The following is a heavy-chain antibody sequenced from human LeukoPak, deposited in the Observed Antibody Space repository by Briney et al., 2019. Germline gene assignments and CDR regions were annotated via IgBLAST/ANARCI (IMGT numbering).Heavy chain of an antibody. CDR2: ISGSGGST. D-gene: IGHD3-9*01. CDR3: AKAGKYFDWLLTFDY. CDR1: GFTFSSYA. J-gene: IGHJ4*02. Sequence: GGSLRLSCAASGFTFSSYAMGWVRQAPGKGLEWVSAISGSGGSTYYADSVKGRFTISRDNPKNTLYLQMNSLRAEDTAVYHCAKAGKYFDWLLTFDYWGQGTLVTVSS. V-gene: IGHV3-23*01.